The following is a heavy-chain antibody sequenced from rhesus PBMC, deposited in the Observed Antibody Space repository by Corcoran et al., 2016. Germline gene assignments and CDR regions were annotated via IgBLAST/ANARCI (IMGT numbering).Heavy chain of an antibody. J-gene: IGHJ5-2*02. Sequence: QVQLQESGPGLVKPSETLPLTCAVSGASISSNYWSWIRQAPGKGLEWLGRIYGSGGSTEYNHSLKRLVTISIDTANNQFSLKLSSVTAADTAVYYCGIHSHFWGGYYPNSWDVWGRGVLVTVSS. V-gene: IGHV4S2*01. CDR1: GASISSNY. CDR3: GIHSHFWGGYYPNSWDV. D-gene: IGHD3-3*01. CDR2: IYGSGGST.